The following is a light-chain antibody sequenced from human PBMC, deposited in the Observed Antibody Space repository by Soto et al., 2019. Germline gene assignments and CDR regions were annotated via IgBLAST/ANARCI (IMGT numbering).Light chain of an antibody. J-gene: IGKJ1*01. Sequence: DIQMTHSPATLAASAGCRCNITCRASQSISSWLAWYQQTPGKAPKLLIYDASSWAGGVPSSFTGSASGTDFPLTINRLPPDDFATYYCQQYSVYWTFGQGTKVDIK. CDR1: QSISSW. V-gene: IGKV1-5*01. CDR3: QQYSVYWT. CDR2: DAS.